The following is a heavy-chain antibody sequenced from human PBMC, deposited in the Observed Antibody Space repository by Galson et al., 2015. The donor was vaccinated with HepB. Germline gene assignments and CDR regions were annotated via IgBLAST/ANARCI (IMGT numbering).Heavy chain of an antibody. J-gene: IGHJ4*02. V-gene: IGHV3-53*01. CDR3: ATQVGSYDSSGYYQSHFDY. D-gene: IGHD3-22*01. CDR2: IYSGGST. CDR1: GFTVSSNY. Sequence: SLRLSCAASGFTVSSNYMSWVRQAPGKGLEWVSVIYSGGSTYYADSVKGRFTISRDNSKNTLYLQMNSLRAEDTAVYYCATQVGSYDSSGYYQSHFDYWGQGTLVTVSS.